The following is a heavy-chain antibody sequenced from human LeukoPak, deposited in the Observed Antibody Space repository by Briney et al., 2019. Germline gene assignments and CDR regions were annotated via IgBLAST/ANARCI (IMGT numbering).Heavy chain of an antibody. CDR3: ARGPNSNWSGLDS. CDR1: GFSFSGHW. D-gene: IGHD6-6*01. Sequence: GGSLRLSCIASGFSFSGHWMHWARQLPGKGLVWVSRISPTGSTTSYADSVKGRFTVSRDNAKNTLYLQVNSLRAKDTAVYYCARGPNSNWSGLDSWGQGTLLTVSS. J-gene: IGHJ4*02. V-gene: IGHV3-74*01. CDR2: ISPTGSTT.